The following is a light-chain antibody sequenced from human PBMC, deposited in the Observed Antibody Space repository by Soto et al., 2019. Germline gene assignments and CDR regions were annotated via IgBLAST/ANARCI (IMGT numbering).Light chain of an antibody. CDR2: DAS. V-gene: IGKV3-11*01. CDR1: QSVGNS. J-gene: IGKJ2*01. CDR3: RQRSNWPPT. Sequence: ETVLTQSPATLSLSPGERVSLSCRASQSVGNSLAWYQQKPGQAPRLLIYDASNRATGIPARFTGSGYGTDFTLTISSLESEDFAVYYCRQRSNWPPTFGQGTRLEIK.